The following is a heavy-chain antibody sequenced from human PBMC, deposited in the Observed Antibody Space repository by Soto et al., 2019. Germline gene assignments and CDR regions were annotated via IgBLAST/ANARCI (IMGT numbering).Heavy chain of an antibody. J-gene: IGHJ5*02. CDR3: ARVFPTGGYHNGNWFDP. CDR2: IYGGST. V-gene: IGHV4-39*01. D-gene: IGHD1-26*01. Sequence: SETLSLTCSVSGASISSSDYYWGWIRQPPGQGLEWIGSIYGGSTYYNPSLKSRVTISVDTSKNQFSLRLSSVTAADTAVFYCARVFPTGGYHNGNWFDPWGQGTLVTVSS. CDR1: GASISSSDYY.